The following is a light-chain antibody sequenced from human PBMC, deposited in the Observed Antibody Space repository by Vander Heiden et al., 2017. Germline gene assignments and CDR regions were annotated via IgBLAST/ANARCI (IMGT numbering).Light chain of an antibody. J-gene: IGKJ1*01. CDR2: WAS. Sequence: DIVMIQSSDSPPVSLAQSASINCKSSQTSLDSTNNWNYLAWYQQKPGQPPELLIYWASTRGSGVPDRFSGSGSGTDFTLTISSLQAEDVAVYYCQQYYATPRAFGQGTTVEIK. CDR1: QTSLDSTNNWNY. V-gene: IGKV4-1*01. CDR3: QQYYATPRA.